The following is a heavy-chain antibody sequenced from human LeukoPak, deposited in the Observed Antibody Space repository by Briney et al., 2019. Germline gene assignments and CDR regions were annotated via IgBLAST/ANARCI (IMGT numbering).Heavy chain of an antibody. D-gene: IGHD2-15*01. V-gene: IGHV4-38-2*02. CDR2: IYHDGNT. J-gene: IGHJ3*02. CDR1: GYSISSGYY. Sequence: SETLSLTCSVSGYSISSGYYWGWIRQPPGKGLEWIGNIYHDGNTYYNPSLKSRVTISVDTSKNQFSLRLSSVTAADTAVYYCARRGSPGYAFDIWGQGTMVTVSS. CDR3: ARRGSPGYAFDI.